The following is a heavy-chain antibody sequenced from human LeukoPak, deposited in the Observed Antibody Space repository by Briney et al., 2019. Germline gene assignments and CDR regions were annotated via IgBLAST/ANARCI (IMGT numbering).Heavy chain of an antibody. CDR3: ARAVSGYDFNY. CDR2: ISSSGSTI. CDR1: GFTFSDYY. Sequence: GGSLRLSCAASGFTFSDYYMSWIRQAPGKGLEWVSYISSSGSTIYYADSVKGRFTISSANAKNSPYLLMNSLRAHTTAVYYCARAVSGYDFNYRRQGTLVTVSS. V-gene: IGHV3-11*01. J-gene: IGHJ4*02. D-gene: IGHD5-12*01.